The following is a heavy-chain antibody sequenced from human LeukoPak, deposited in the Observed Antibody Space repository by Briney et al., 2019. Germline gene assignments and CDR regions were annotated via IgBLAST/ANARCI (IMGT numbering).Heavy chain of an antibody. V-gene: IGHV4-4*07. D-gene: IGHD3-10*01. CDR2: IYTSGST. J-gene: IGHJ3*01. CDR1: GGSISNYY. CDR3: ARWGGTLNAFDV. Sequence: SETLSLTCTVSGGSISNYYWSWIRQPAGKGLEWIGRIYTSGSTNYNPSLKSRVTMSVDTSRSQFSLKLSSVTAADTAVYYCARWGGTLNAFDVWGPGTLVTVSS.